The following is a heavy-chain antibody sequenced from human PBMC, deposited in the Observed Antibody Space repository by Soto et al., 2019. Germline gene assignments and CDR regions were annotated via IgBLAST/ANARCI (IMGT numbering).Heavy chain of an antibody. CDR3: ARAMVDTAMVKAARYYYYGMDV. Sequence: GGSLRLSCAASGFTFSSYAMHWVRQAPGKGLEWVAVISYDGSNKYYADSVKGRFTISRENSKNTLYLQMNSLRAEDTAVYYCARAMVDTAMVKAARYYYYGMDVWGQGTTVTVS. CDR2: ISYDGSNK. V-gene: IGHV3-30-3*01. CDR1: GFTFSSYA. J-gene: IGHJ6*02. D-gene: IGHD5-18*01.